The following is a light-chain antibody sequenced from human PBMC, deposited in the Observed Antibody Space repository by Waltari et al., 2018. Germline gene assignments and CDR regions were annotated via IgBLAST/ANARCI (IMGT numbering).Light chain of an antibody. CDR3: QQYYSTPRT. J-gene: IGKJ1*01. CDR1: QSVLYSSNNKNY. Sequence: DIVMTQSPDSLAVSLGERATNNCKSSQSVLYSSNNKNYLAWYQQKPGQPPKLLIYWASTRESGVPDRFSGSGSGTDFTLTISSLQAEDVAVYYCQQYYSTPRTFGQGTKVEIK. CDR2: WAS. V-gene: IGKV4-1*01.